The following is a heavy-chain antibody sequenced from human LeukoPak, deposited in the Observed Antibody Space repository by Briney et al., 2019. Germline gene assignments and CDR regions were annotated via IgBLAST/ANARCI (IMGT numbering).Heavy chain of an antibody. V-gene: IGHV3-7*01. CDR2: IKQGGSEK. CDR1: GFTFSSYW. D-gene: IGHD3-10*01. CDR3: AKGESHPKYYFDY. Sequence: GGSLRLSCAASGFTFSSYWMTWVRQAPGKGLEWVANIKQGGSEKNYVDSVKGRFTISRDNAKNSLYLQMNSLRAEDTAVYYCAKGESHPKYYFDYWGQGTLVTVSS. J-gene: IGHJ4*02.